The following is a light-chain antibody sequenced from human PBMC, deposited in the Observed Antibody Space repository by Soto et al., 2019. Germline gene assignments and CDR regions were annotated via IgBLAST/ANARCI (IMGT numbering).Light chain of an antibody. V-gene: IGKV3-20*01. J-gene: IGKJ4*01. CDR2: GAS. CDR3: QQFGSSGLT. Sequence: EFVLTQSPGTLSLSPGERATLSCRASQSVTSTYLAWYQQKPGQGPRLLIYGASSRATGIPDRFSGSGSGTDFTLTISRLEPEDFAVYFCQQFGSSGLTFGGGNIVEIK. CDR1: QSVTSTY.